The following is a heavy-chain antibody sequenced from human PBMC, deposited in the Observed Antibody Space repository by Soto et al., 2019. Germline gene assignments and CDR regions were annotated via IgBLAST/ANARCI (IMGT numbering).Heavy chain of an antibody. CDR3: ARAPRVYCSGGSCTGWYFDL. D-gene: IGHD2-15*01. CDR2: ISSSGSTI. V-gene: IGHV3-48*03. CDR1: GFTFSSYE. Sequence: GGSLRLSCAASGFTFSSYEMNWVRQAPGKGLEWVSYISSSGSTIYYADSVKGRFTISRDNAKNSLYLQMNSLRAEDTAVYYCARAPRVYCSGGSCTGWYFDLWGRGTLVTVS. J-gene: IGHJ2*01.